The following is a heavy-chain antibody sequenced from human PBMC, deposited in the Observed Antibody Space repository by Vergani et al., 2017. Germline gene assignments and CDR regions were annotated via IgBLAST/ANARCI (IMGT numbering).Heavy chain of an antibody. D-gene: IGHD2-2*01. CDR3: SRVKVVPAAMRRGYYYYYMDV. Sequence: EVQLVESGGGLVQPGGSLRLSCAASGFTFSSYEMNWVRQAPGKGLGWVSYISSSGSTIYYADSVKGRFTISRANAKNSLYLQMNSLRAEDTAVYYCSRVKVVPAAMRRGYYYYYMDVWGKGTTVTVSS. CDR2: ISSSGSTI. CDR1: GFTFSSYE. V-gene: IGHV3-48*03. J-gene: IGHJ6*03.